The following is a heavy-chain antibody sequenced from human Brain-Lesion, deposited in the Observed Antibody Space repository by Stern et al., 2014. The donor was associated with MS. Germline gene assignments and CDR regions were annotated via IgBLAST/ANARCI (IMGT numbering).Heavy chain of an antibody. J-gene: IGHJ5*01. Sequence: EMQLVDSGGGLVQPGGSLRLSCAASGFTFSNYWMHWVRQAPGKGLVWVSRVNNDGRRTSYADSVKGRFTMSRDNAKNTLYLQMNSLRVEDTAIYYCARGERWFDSWGQGTLVTVSS. CDR1: GFTFSNYW. CDR2: VNNDGRRT. V-gene: IGHV3-74*01. CDR3: ARGERWFDS.